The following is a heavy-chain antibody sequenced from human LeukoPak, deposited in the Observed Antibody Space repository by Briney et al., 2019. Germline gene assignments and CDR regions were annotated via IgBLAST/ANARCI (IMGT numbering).Heavy chain of an antibody. CDR3: ARGNHYYDSSGYYRAPYNWFDP. CDR1: GYSISSGYY. Sequence: SETLSLTCAVSGYSISSGYYWGWIRQPPGKGLELIGRIYHSGGTYYSPSVKSRITISGDTAKSQFSLKLSSVTAADTAVYYCARGNHYYDSSGYYRAPYNWFDPWGQGTLVTVSS. J-gene: IGHJ5*02. V-gene: IGHV4-38-2*01. CDR2: IYHSGGT. D-gene: IGHD3-22*01.